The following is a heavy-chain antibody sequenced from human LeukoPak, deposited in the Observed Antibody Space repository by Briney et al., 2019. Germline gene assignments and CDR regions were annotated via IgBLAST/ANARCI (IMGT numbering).Heavy chain of an antibody. V-gene: IGHV1-69*04. CDR1: GGTFSSYA. CDR2: IISILGIA. CDR3: ARGPSGVTTPEYFQH. J-gene: IGHJ1*01. Sequence: GASVKVSCKASGGTFSSYAISWVRQAPGQGLEWMGRIISILGIANYAQKFQGRVTITADKSTSTAYMELSSLRSEDTTVYYCARGPSGVTTPEYFQHWGQGTLVTVSS. D-gene: IGHD7-27*01.